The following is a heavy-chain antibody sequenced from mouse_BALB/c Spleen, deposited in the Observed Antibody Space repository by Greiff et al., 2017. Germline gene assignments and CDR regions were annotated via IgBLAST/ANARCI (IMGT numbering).Heavy chain of an antibody. CDR3: ARRLYDGYYVVFDY. CDR2: ISSGGST. J-gene: IGHJ2*01. V-gene: IGHV5-6-5*01. Sequence: DVMLVESGGGLVKPGGSLKLSCAASGFTFSSYAMSWVRQTPEKRLEWVASISSGGSTYYPDSVKGRFTISRDNARNILYLQMSSLRSEDTAMYYCARRLYDGYYVVFDYWGQGTTLTVSS. CDR1: GFTFSSYA. D-gene: IGHD2-3*01.